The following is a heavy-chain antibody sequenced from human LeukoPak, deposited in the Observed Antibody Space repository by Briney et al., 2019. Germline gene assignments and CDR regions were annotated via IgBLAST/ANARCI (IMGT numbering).Heavy chain of an antibody. V-gene: IGHV1-69*13. CDR1: GGTFSSYA. CDR2: IIPIFGTA. Sequence: SVKVSCKASGGTFSSYAISWVRQAPGQGLEWMGGIIPIFGTANYAQKFQGRVTITADESTSTAYMELSSLRSKDTAVYYRAGGGPGGRDYYYGMDVWGQGTTVTVSS. D-gene: IGHD3-16*01. J-gene: IGHJ6*02. CDR3: AGGGPGGRDYYYGMDV.